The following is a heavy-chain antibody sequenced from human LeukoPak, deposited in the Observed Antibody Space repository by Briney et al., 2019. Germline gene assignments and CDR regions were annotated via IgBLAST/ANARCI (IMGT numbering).Heavy chain of an antibody. V-gene: IGHV3-21*01. Sequence: PGGSLRLSCAASGFTFSNSAMNWVRQVPGKGLEWVSSIDYDSSHIYYAASVRGRFTISRDNARNSVYLQMNSLRVEDTAIYYCARDPLRYLRVGHYDYWGQGTLVAVSS. CDR3: ARDPLRYLRVGHYDY. CDR2: IDYDSSHI. D-gene: IGHD3-9*01. J-gene: IGHJ4*02. CDR1: GFTFSNSA.